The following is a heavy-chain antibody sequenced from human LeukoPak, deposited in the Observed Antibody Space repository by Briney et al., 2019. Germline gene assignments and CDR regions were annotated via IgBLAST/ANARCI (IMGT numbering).Heavy chain of an antibody. Sequence: PGGSLRLSCAASGFTISTNYMSWVRQAPGKGLEWVSVIHSGGSTYYADSVKGRSTISRDNSKNTLYLQMNSLRVEDTAVYYCARDPPVCSTSCLDYWGQGTLVTVSS. J-gene: IGHJ4*02. CDR3: ARDPPVCSTSCLDY. D-gene: IGHD2-2*01. V-gene: IGHV3-53*01. CDR2: IHSGGST. CDR1: GFTISTNY.